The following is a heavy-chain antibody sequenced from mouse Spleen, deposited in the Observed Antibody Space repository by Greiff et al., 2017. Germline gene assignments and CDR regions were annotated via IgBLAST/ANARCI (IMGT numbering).Heavy chain of an antibody. CDR3: ARKDYYGDFDY. CDR2: INPSGGYT. Sequence: QVQLKESGAELARPGASVKMSCKASGYTFTSYTMHWVKQRPGQGLEWIGYINPSGGYTKYNQKFKDKATLTADKSSSTAYMQLSSLTSEDSAVYYCARKDYYGDFDYWGQGTTLTVSS. V-gene: IGHV1-4*01. J-gene: IGHJ2*01. D-gene: IGHD1-1*01. CDR1: GYTFTSYT.